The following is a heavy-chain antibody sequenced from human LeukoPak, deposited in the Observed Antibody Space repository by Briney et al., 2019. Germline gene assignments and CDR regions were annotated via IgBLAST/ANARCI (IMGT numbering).Heavy chain of an antibody. CDR1: GFTFSNAW. V-gene: IGHV3-15*01. D-gene: IGHD6-13*01. CDR3: TTDSSSWYTGSFDP. J-gene: IGHJ5*02. CDR2: IKSKTDGGTT. Sequence: GGSLRLSCAASGFTFSNAWMSWVRQAPGKGLEWVGRIKSKTDGGTTDYAAPVKGRFTISRDDSKNTLYLQMNSLKTEDTAVYYCTTDSSSWYTGSFDPWGQGTLVTVSS.